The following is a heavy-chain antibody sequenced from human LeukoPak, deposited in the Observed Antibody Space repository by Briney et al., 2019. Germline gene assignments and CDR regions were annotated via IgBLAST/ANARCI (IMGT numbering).Heavy chain of an antibody. J-gene: IGHJ5*02. D-gene: IGHD2-15*01. V-gene: IGHV4-39*07. CDR2: IYYSGST. CDR3: ARGGNWFDP. CDR1: GGSISSSSYY. Sequence: SETLSLTCTVSGGSISSSSYYWGWIRQPPGKGLEWVGSIYYSGSTYYNPSLKSRVTKSVDTSKNQFSLKLTSVTAADTAVYYCARGGNWFDPWGQGTLVTVSS.